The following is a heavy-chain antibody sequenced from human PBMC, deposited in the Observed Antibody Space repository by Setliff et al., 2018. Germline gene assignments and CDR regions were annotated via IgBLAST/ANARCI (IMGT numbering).Heavy chain of an antibody. D-gene: IGHD3-3*01. CDR2: INPNSGNT. CDR3: ARGPRHNFWSGYYLVAVNY. Sequence: ASVKVSCKASGYTFTNYDINWVRQATGQGLEWMGWINPNSGNTGYAQNFQGRVTMTRNTSISTAYMELRSLRFEDTAVYYCARGPRHNFWSGYYLVAVNYWGQGTLVTVSS. V-gene: IGHV1-8*02. CDR1: GYTFTNYD. J-gene: IGHJ4*02.